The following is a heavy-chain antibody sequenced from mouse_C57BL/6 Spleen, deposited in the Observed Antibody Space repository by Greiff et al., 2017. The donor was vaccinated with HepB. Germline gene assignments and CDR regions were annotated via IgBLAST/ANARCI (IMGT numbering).Heavy chain of an antibody. CDR1: GFTFSSYA. CDR3: ARDHRGYYVFYYFDY. D-gene: IGHD2-3*01. CDR2: ISDGGSYT. V-gene: IGHV5-4*01. Sequence: EVQVVESGGGLVKPGGSLKLSCAASGFTFSSYAMSWVRQTPEKRLEWVATISDGGSYTYYPDNVKGRFTISRDNAKNNLYLQMSHLKSEDTAMYYCARDHRGYYVFYYFDYWGQGTTLTVSS. J-gene: IGHJ2*01.